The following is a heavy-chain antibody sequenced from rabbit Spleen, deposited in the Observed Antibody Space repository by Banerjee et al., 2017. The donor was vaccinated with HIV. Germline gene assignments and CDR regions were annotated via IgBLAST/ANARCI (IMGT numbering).Heavy chain of an antibody. V-gene: IGHV1S40*01. CDR3: ARDSSTSFSTYGMDL. CDR1: GVSFSSSSY. J-gene: IGHJ6*01. D-gene: IGHD1-1*01. Sequence: QSLEESGGDLVKPGASLTLTCTASGVSFSSSSYMCWVRQAPGKGLEWIASIYAGSSGSTYSAAWAKGRFTISKTSSTTVTLQMTSLTVADTATYFCARDSSTSFSTYGMDLWGPGTLVTVS. CDR2: IYAGSSGST.